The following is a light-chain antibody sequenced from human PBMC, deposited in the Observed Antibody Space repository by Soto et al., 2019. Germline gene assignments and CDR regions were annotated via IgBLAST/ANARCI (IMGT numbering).Light chain of an antibody. CDR1: QSLVYSDGNTY. CDR3: MQCAHFPLT. Sequence: DVVLTQTPLSSPVTLGQPASISCRSSQSLVYSDGNTYLSWLQQRPGQPPRLLIYQISNRFSGVPDRFSGSGSGTDFTLKISRVEAEDVGFYYCMQCAHFPLTFGQGTKLEI. CDR2: QIS. V-gene: IGKV2-24*01. J-gene: IGKJ1*01.